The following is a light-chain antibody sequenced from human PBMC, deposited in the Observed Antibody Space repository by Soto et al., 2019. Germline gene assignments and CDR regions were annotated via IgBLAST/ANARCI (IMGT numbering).Light chain of an antibody. CDR1: QSLLHSNGYNY. CDR3: MQGLQTPYT. CDR2: LGS. Sequence: DIVMTQSPLSLPVTPGEPASISCRSSQSLLHSNGYNYLDWYLQKPGQSPQLLIYLGSNRASGVPDRFSGSGSGTDFTLKISRVEAEDVWVYYCMQGLQTPYTFGQGTKLVIK. V-gene: IGKV2-28*01. J-gene: IGKJ2*01.